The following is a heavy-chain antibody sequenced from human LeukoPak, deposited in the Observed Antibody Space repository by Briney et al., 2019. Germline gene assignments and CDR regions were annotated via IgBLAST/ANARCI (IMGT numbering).Heavy chain of an antibody. D-gene: IGHD1-26*01. Sequence: GASVKVSCKASGYTFTGYYMHWVRQAPGQGLEWMGWINPNSGGTNYAQKFQGRVTMTRDTSISTAYMELSRLRSDDTAVYYCATVVGGTYGEPFDYWGQGTLVTVSS. J-gene: IGHJ4*02. CDR2: INPNSGGT. V-gene: IGHV1-2*02. CDR3: ATVVGGTYGEPFDY. CDR1: GYTFTGYY.